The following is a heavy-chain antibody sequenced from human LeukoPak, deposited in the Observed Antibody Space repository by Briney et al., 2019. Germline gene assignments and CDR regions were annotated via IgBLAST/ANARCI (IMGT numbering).Heavy chain of an antibody. CDR2: IYSGGST. D-gene: IGHD1-26*01. CDR1: GFTVSSNY. Sequence: GGSLRLSCAASGFTVSSNYMSWVRQAPGKGLEWVSVIYSGGSTYYADSVKGRFTISRDNSKNTLYLQMNSLRAEDTAVYYCARHLYSGSYYHFDHWGQGTLVTVSS. J-gene: IGHJ4*02. CDR3: ARHLYSGSYYHFDH. V-gene: IGHV3-53*01.